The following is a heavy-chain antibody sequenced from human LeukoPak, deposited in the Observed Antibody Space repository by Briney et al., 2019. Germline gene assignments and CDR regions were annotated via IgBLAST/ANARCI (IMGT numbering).Heavy chain of an antibody. Sequence: GASVKVSCKVSGYTLTELSMHWVRQAPGKGLEWMGGFDPEDGETIYAQKFQGRVTMIEDTSTDTAYMELSSLRSEDTAVYYCATSIAAAGYDYWGQGTLVTVSS. CDR2: FDPEDGET. CDR3: ATSIAAAGYDY. CDR1: GYTLTELS. J-gene: IGHJ4*02. V-gene: IGHV1-24*01. D-gene: IGHD6-13*01.